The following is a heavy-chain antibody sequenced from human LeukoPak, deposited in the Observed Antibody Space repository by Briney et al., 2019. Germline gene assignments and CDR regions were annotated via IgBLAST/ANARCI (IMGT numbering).Heavy chain of an antibody. V-gene: IGHV4-31*03. CDR3: ARVARYSSSWYWFDP. D-gene: IGHD6-13*01. J-gene: IGHJ5*02. CDR1: GGSVSSGSYY. Sequence: SETLSLTCTVSGGSVSSGSYYWSWIRQPPGKGLEWIGYIYYSGSTYYNPSLKSRVTISVDTSKNQFSLNLSSVTAADTAVYYCARVARYSSSWYWFDPWGQGILVTVSS. CDR2: IYYSGST.